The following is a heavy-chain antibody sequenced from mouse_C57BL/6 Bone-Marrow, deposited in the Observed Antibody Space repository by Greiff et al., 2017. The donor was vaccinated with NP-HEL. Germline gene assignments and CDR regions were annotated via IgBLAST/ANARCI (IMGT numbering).Heavy chain of an antibody. CDR2: ISYDGSN. CDR1: GYSITSGYY. D-gene: IGHD3-2*02. J-gene: IGHJ3*01. CDR3: ARAISSGYLFAY. V-gene: IGHV3-6*01. Sequence: EVKLQESGPGLVKPSQSLSLTCSVTGYSITSGYYWNWIRQFPGNKREWMGYISYDGSNNYNPSLKNRISITRDTSKNQLFLKLNSVTTEDTATYYCARAISSGYLFAYWGQGTLVTVSA.